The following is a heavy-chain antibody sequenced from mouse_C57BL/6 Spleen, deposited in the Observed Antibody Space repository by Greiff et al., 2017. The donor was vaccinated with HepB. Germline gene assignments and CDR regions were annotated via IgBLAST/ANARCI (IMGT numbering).Heavy chain of an antibody. J-gene: IGHJ2*01. CDR3: ARLDYDYDLYYFDY. CDR1: GYTFTDYY. Sequence: EVQLQQSGPELVKPGASVKISCKASGYTFTDYYMNWVKQSHGKSLEWIGDINPNNGGTSYNQKFKGKATLTVDKSSSTAYMELRSLTSEDSAVYYCARLDYDYDLYYFDYWGQGTTLTVSS. D-gene: IGHD2-4*01. V-gene: IGHV1-26*01. CDR2: INPNNGGT.